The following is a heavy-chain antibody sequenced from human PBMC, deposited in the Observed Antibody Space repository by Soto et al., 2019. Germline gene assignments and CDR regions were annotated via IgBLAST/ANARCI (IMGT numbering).Heavy chain of an antibody. Sequence: QVQLVESGGGVVQPGRSLRLSCAASGFTFSSYGMHWVHQAPGKGLEWVAVISYDGSNKYYADSVKGRFTISRDNSKNTLYLQMNSLRAEDTAVYYCVPLYCSSTSCYPDYWGQGTLVTVSS. V-gene: IGHV3-30*03. CDR3: VPLYCSSTSCYPDY. D-gene: IGHD2-2*01. CDR2: ISYDGSNK. J-gene: IGHJ4*02. CDR1: GFTFSSYG.